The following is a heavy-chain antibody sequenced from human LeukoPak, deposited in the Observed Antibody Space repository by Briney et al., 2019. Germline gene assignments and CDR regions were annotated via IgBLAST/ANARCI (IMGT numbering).Heavy chain of an antibody. J-gene: IGHJ3*02. D-gene: IGHD6-19*01. V-gene: IGHV4-4*07. CDR2: IYPSGNT. CDR3: SRDHSSGYFPRRAFDI. Sequence: SETLSLTCTVSGGSITSYTNWNWIRQPAGKGLEWIGRIYPSGNTNYNPSLKSRVTMSIDTSKNQFSLTMISVTAADTAVYHCSRDHSSGYFPRRAFDIWGQGTIITVSS. CDR1: GGSITSYTN.